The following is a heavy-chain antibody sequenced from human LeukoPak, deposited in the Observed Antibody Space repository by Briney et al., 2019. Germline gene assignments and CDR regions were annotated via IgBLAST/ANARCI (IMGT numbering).Heavy chain of an antibody. D-gene: IGHD4-11*01. CDR2: INHSGST. V-gene: IGHV4-34*01. CDR3: ATRLPTDY. Sequence: PSETLSLTCAVYGGSFSDHYWNWIRQPPGKGLEWIGEINHSGSTNYNPSLKSRVTMSADTSKNQFSLKLNSVTAADTAVYYCATRLPTDYWGQGTLVTVSP. CDR1: GGSFSDHY. J-gene: IGHJ4*02.